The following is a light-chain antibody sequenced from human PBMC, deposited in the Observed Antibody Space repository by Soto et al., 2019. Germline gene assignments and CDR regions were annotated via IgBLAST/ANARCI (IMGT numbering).Light chain of an antibody. CDR3: QQSYSTPPGT. J-gene: IGKJ1*01. Sequence: DIQMTQSPSSLSASGGDRVTITCRASQSISSYLNWYQQKPGNAPKLLIYAASSLQSGVPSRFSGSGSGTDFTLTISSLQPEDFATYYCQQSYSTPPGTFGQGTKVEIK. CDR2: AAS. V-gene: IGKV1-39*01. CDR1: QSISSY.